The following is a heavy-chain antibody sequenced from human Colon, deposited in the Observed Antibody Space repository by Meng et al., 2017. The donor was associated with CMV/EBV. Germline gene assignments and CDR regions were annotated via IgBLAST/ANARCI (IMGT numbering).Heavy chain of an antibody. CDR1: GGSFSGYY. CDR2: INHSGST. V-gene: IGHV4-34*01. D-gene: IGHD6-19*01. CDR3: ARLGYTSGWYSD. J-gene: IGHJ4*02. Sequence: SQTLSLTCAVYGGSFSGYYWSWIRQPPGKGLEWIGEINHSGSTNYNPSLKSRVTISVDTSKNQFSLKLSSVTAADTAVYYCARLGYTSGWYSDWGQGTLVTVSS.